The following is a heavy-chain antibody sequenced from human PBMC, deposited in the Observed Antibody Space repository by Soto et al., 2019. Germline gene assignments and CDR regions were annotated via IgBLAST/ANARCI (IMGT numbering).Heavy chain of an antibody. V-gene: IGHV4-31*03. Sequence: SETLSLTCTVSGGSISSGGYYWSWIRQHPGKGLEWIGYIYYSGSTYYNPSLKSRVTISVDTSKNQFSLKLSSVTAADTAVYYCARFKGEPSDAFDFWGQGTMVTVSS. CDR1: GGSISSGGYY. D-gene: IGHD3-16*01. J-gene: IGHJ3*01. CDR2: IYYSGST. CDR3: ARFKGEPSDAFDF.